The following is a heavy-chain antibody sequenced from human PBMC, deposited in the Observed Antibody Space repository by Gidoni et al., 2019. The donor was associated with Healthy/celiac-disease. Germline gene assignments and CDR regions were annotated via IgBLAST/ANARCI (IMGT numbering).Heavy chain of an antibody. Sequence: QVQLVESGGGVVQPGRSLRLSCAASGFTFSSYGRHWVRQAPGKGLEWVVVIWYDGSNKYYADSVKGRFTISRDNSKNTLYLQMNSLRAEDTAVYYCARGESGYEAFDYWGQGTLVTVSS. CDR1: GFTFSSYG. CDR3: ARGESGYEAFDY. V-gene: IGHV3-33*01. D-gene: IGHD5-12*01. J-gene: IGHJ4*02. CDR2: IWYDGSNK.